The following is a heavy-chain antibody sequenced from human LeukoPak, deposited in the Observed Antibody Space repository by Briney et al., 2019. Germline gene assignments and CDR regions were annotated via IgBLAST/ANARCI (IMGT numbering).Heavy chain of an antibody. J-gene: IGHJ6*02. D-gene: IGHD5-12*01. V-gene: IGHV4-30-2*01. CDR2: IYHSGST. CDR1: GGSISSGGYY. Sequence: SETLSLTCTVSGGSISSGGYYWSWIRQPPGKGLEWIGYIYHSGSTYYNPSLKSRVTISVDRSKNQFSLKLSSVTAADTAVYYCAREVGYSPGDYYYGMDVWGQGTTVTVSS. CDR3: AREVGYSPGDYYYGMDV.